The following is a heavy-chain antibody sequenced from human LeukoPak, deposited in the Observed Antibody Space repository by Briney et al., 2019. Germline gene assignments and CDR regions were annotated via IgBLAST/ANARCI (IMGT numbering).Heavy chain of an antibody. J-gene: IGHJ4*02. D-gene: IGHD5-18*01. CDR3: ARVTIGYSYGDY. CDR1: GGTFSSYA. CDR2: IIPIFGTA. V-gene: IGHV1-69*05. Sequence: GASVKVSCKASGGTFSSYAISWVRQAPGQGLEWMGGIIPIFGTANYAQKFQGRVTITTDESTSTAYMELRSLRSDDTAVYYCARVTIGYSYGDYWGQGTLVTVSS.